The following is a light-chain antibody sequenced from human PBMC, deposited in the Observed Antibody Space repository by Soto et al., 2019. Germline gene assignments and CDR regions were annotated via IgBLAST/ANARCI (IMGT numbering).Light chain of an antibody. CDR3: QQYDTLRVT. CDR1: QDISNY. Sequence: DIQMTQSPSSLSASVGDRVTITCQASQDISNYLNWYQQKPGKAPKLLIYDASNLETGVPSRFSGSGSGTGFTFTISSLQPEDIATYYCQQYDTLRVTFGPGTKVDIK. J-gene: IGKJ3*01. CDR2: DAS. V-gene: IGKV1-33*01.